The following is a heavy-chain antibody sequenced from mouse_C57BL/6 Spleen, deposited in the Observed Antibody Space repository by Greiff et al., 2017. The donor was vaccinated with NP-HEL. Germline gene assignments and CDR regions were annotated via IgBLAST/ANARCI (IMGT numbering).Heavy chain of an antibody. J-gene: IGHJ4*01. Sequence: LQESGAGLVRPGASVKMSCKASGYTFTSYNMHWVKQTPRQGLEWIGAIYPGNGDTSYNQKFKGKATLTVDKSSSTAYMQLSSLTSEDSAVYFCAIERRPYGYAGYYAMDYWGQGTSVTVSS. D-gene: IGHD2-2*01. CDR3: AIERRPYGYAGYYAMDY. CDR1: GYTFTSYN. CDR2: IYPGNGDT. V-gene: IGHV1-12*01.